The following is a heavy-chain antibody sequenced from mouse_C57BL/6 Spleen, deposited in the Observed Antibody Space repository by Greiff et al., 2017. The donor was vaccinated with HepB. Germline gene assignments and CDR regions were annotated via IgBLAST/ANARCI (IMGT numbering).Heavy chain of an antibody. Sequence: EVKVVESGEGLVKPGGSLKLSCAASGFTFSSYAMSWVRQTPEKRLEWVAYISSGGDYIYYADTVKGRFTISRDNARNTLYLQMSSLKSEDTAMYYCTREDDYDAYYFDYWGQGTTLTVSS. J-gene: IGHJ2*01. CDR2: ISSGGDYI. CDR3: TREDDYDAYYFDY. D-gene: IGHD2-4*01. CDR1: GFTFSSYA. V-gene: IGHV5-9-1*02.